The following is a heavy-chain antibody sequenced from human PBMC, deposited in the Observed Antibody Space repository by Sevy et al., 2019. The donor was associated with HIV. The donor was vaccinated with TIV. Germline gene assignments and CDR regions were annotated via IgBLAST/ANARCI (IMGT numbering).Heavy chain of an antibody. V-gene: IGHV4-4*07. J-gene: IGHJ5*02. CDR3: ARENRVLLWFGEFFWFDP. Sequence: SETLSLTCTVSGGSISSYYWSWIRQPAGKGLEWIGRIYTSGSTNYNPSLKSRVTMSVDTSKNQFSLKLSSVTAADTAVYYCARENRVLLWFGEFFWFDPWGQRTLVTVSS. CDR1: GGSISSYY. D-gene: IGHD3-10*01. CDR2: IYTSGST.